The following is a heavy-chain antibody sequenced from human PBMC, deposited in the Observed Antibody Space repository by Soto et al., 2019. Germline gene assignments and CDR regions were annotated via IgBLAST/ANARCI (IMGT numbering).Heavy chain of an antibody. D-gene: IGHD3-3*01. CDR1: GFTFCISW. CDR2: LKQDGSEK. J-gene: IGHJ4*02. Sequence: EVQLVESGGGLVQPVGALRLSLADSGFTFCISWMSWVRQAPRKGLGWVANLKQDGSEKYYVDSVKGRFTISRDHAKNSLYLQMNSLRAEDTAVYYCARDPKYDFWSGRDYWGQGTLVTVSS. CDR3: ARDPKYDFWSGRDY. V-gene: IGHV3-7*01.